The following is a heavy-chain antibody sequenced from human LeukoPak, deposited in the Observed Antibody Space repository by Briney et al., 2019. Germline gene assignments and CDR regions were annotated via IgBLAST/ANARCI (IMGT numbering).Heavy chain of an antibody. V-gene: IGHV4-59*01. D-gene: IGHD6-6*01. Sequence: PSETLSLTCTVSGGSISSYYWSWIRQPPGKGLEWIGYIYYSGSTNYNPSLKSRVTISVDTSKNQFSLKLSSVTAADTAVYYCARGFIAARGVWFDPWGQGTLVTVSS. J-gene: IGHJ5*02. CDR3: ARGFIAARGVWFDP. CDR2: IYYSGST. CDR1: GGSISSYY.